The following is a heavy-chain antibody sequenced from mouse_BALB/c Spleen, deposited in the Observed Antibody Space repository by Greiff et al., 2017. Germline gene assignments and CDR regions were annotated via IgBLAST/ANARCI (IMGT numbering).Heavy chain of an antibody. J-gene: IGHJ3*01. CDR1: GFTFSSYA. V-gene: IGHV5-9-4*01. CDR2: ISSGGSYT. D-gene: IGHD2-1*01. CDR3: ARGVYSRGFAY. Sequence: DVKLVESGGGLVKPGGSLKLSCAASGFTFSSYAMSWVRQSPEKRLEWVAEISSGGSYTYYPDTVTGRFTISRDNAKNNLYLEMSSLRSEDTAMYYCARGVYSRGFAYWGQGTLVTVSA.